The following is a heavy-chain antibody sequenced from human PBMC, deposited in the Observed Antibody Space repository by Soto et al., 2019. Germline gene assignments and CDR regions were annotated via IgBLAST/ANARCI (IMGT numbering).Heavy chain of an antibody. D-gene: IGHD3-10*01. V-gene: IGHV4-38-2*01. J-gene: IGHJ5*02. CDR2: IYHSGST. CDR1: GYSISSGYY. CDR3: ARVITMVRGTNWFDT. Sequence: LSLTCAVSGYSISSGYYWGWIRQPPGKGLEWIGSIYHSGSTYYNPSLKSRVTISVDTSKNQFSLKLSSVTAADTAVYYCARVITMVRGTNWFDTWGQGTLVTVSS.